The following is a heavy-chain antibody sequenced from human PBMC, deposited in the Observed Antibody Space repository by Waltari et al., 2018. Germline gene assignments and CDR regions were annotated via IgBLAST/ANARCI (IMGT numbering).Heavy chain of an antibody. Sequence: QVQLQQWGAGLLKPSETLYLTCAVYGASFSTYVWRWIRQPPGRGLEWSGEINHGGNTNYHPSLKSRVNILLDTSKNQFSLKRSSVNAADTAVYYCASRDIVGDYSVPYYFAYWGQGGLVTVSS. V-gene: IGHV4-34*01. CDR1: GASFSTYV. CDR2: INHGGNT. CDR3: ASRDIVGDYSVPYYFAY. D-gene: IGHD1-26*01. J-gene: IGHJ4*02.